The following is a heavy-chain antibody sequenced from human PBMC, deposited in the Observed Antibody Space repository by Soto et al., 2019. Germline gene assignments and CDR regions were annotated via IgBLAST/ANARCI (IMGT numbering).Heavy chain of an antibody. J-gene: IGHJ6*02. V-gene: IGHV3-30*18. CDR3: VKDGSSGWPYFGDMDV. Sequence: QPGGSLRLSCAASGFTFSSYGMHWVRQAPGKGLEWVAVILYDGSKKYYADSVKGRFTISRDNSKNTIYLQMSSLRGEDTALYYCVKDGSSGWPYFGDMDVWGRGTTVTVSS. CDR2: ILYDGSKK. D-gene: IGHD6-19*01. CDR1: GFTFSSYG.